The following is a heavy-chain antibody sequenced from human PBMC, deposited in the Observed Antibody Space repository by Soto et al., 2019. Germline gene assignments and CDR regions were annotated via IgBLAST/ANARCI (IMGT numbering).Heavy chain of an antibody. V-gene: IGHV1-69*01. CDR2: IIPIFGTA. D-gene: IGHD5-12*01. CDR3: ARDEGSGYRDFTGGTRDLYFDL. J-gene: IGHJ2*01. Sequence: QVQLVQSGAEVKKPGSSVKVSCKASGGTFSSYAISWVRQAPGQGLEWMGGIIPIFGTANYAQKFQGRVTITADESTSPAYKELNSLRSEDTAVYYCARDEGSGYRDFTGGTRDLYFDLWGRGTLVTVSS. CDR1: GGTFSSYA.